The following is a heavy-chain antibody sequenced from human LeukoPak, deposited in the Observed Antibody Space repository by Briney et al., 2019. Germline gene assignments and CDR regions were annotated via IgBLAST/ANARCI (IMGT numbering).Heavy chain of an antibody. Sequence: SGGSLRLSCAASGFPFSTHSLNWVRQAPGKGLEWVAVISYDGSNKYYADSVKGRFTISRDNSKNTLYLQMNSLRAEDTAVYYCAKDPGYTYGSGGLDIWGQGTMVTVSS. D-gene: IGHD5-18*01. V-gene: IGHV3-30*18. CDR2: ISYDGSNK. J-gene: IGHJ3*02. CDR3: AKDPGYTYGSGGLDI. CDR1: GFPFSTHS.